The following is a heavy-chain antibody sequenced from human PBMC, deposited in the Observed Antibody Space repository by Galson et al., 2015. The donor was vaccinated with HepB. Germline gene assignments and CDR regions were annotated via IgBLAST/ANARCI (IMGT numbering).Heavy chain of an antibody. CDR3: ARDRYCSSTSCFNWFDP. V-gene: IGHV6-1*01. D-gene: IGHD2-2*01. Sequence: CAISGDSVSSNSAAWNWIRQSPSRGLEWLGGTYYRSKWYNDYAVSVKSRITINPDTSKNQFSLQLNSVTPEDTAVYYCARDRYCSSTSCFNWFDPWGQGTLVTVSS. CDR2: TYYRSKWYN. J-gene: IGHJ5*02. CDR1: GDSVSSNSAA.